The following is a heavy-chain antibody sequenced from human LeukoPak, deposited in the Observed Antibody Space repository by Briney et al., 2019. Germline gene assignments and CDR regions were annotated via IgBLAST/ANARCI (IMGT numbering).Heavy chain of an antibody. Sequence: GASVKVSCKXSGYTFTSYDINWVRQATGQGLEWMGWMNPNSGNTGYAQKFQGRVTMTRNNSISTAYMELSSLRSEDTAVYYCATLWGGEPDAFDIWGQGTMVTVSS. J-gene: IGHJ3*02. CDR3: ATLWGGEPDAFDI. V-gene: IGHV1-8*01. CDR2: MNPNSGNT. CDR1: GYTFTSYD. D-gene: IGHD3-16*01.